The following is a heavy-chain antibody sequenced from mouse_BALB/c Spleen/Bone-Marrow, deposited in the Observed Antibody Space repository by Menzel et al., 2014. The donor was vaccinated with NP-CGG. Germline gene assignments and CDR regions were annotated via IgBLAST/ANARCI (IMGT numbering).Heavy chain of an antibody. Sequence: VHVKQSGAELVKPGASVKLSCTASGFNIKDAYMHWVKQRPEQGLVWIGRIDPANGNTKYDPKFQGKATITADTSSNTAYRQLSSLTSEDTAVYYCANYRYRWYFDVWGAGTTVTVSS. J-gene: IGHJ1*01. CDR2: IDPANGNT. D-gene: IGHD2-14*01. CDR1: GFNIKDAY. CDR3: ANYRYRWYFDV. V-gene: IGHV14-3*02.